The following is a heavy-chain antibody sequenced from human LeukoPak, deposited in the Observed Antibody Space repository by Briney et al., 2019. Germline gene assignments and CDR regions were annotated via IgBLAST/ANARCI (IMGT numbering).Heavy chain of an antibody. CDR1: GGTFSSYA. J-gene: IGHJ6*03. Sequence: SVKVSCKASGGTFSSYAISWVRQAPGQGLEWMGGIIPIFGTANYAQKFQGRVTITTDESTSTAYMELSSLRPEDTAVYYCARDAGYCSSTSCYLRDRYYYYYMDVWGKGTTVTVSS. CDR2: IIPIFGTA. CDR3: ARDAGYCSSTSCYLRDRYYYYYMDV. D-gene: IGHD2-2*01. V-gene: IGHV1-69*05.